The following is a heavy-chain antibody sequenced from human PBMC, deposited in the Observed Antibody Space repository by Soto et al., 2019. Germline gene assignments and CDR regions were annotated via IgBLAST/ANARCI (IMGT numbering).Heavy chain of an antibody. V-gene: IGHV4-61*01. CDR3: ARSQRGYSYGYYFGY. CDR2: IYYSGST. D-gene: IGHD5-18*01. Sequence: QVQLQESGPGLVKPSETLSLTCTVSGGSVSSGSYYWSWIRQPPGKGLEWIGYIYYSGSTNYNPSLKSRVTISVDTSKNQFSLKLSSVTAADTAVYYCARSQRGYSYGYYFGYWGQGTLVTVSS. J-gene: IGHJ4*02. CDR1: GGSVSSGSYY.